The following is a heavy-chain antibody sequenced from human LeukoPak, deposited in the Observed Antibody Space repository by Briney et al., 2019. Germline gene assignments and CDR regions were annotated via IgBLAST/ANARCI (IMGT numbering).Heavy chain of an antibody. CDR3: ARSGVYCSGGSCYSGKLWFDP. CDR2: IKQDGSEQ. J-gene: IGHJ5*02. Sequence: GGSLRLCCTASGFTFSNYWMTWVRQAPGKGLEWVANIKQDGSEQYYVDSVKGRFTVSRDNAKNSLYLQMNSLRAEDTAVYHCARSGVYCSGGSCYSGKLWFDPWGQGTLVTVSS. CDR1: GFTFSNYW. V-gene: IGHV3-7*01. D-gene: IGHD2-15*01.